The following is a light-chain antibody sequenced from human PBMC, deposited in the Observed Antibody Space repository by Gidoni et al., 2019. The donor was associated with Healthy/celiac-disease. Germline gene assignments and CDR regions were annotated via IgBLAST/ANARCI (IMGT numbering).Light chain of an antibody. V-gene: IGKV3-20*01. CDR2: GAS. CDR1: QSVSSSY. J-gene: IGKJ1*01. CDR3: QQYGSSPWT. Sequence: QSVSSSYLAWYQQKPGQAPRLLIYGASSRATGIPDRFSGSGSGTDFTLTISRLEPEDFAVYYCQQYGSSPWTFGQGTKVEIK.